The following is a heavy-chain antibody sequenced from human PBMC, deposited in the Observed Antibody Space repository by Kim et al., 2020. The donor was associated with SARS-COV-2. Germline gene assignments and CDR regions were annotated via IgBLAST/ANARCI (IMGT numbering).Heavy chain of an antibody. J-gene: IGHJ6*02. CDR1: GFTFSSYS. D-gene: IGHD6-19*01. CDR2: ISSSSSYI. Sequence: GGSLRLSCAASGFTFSSYSMNWVRQAPGKGLEWVSSISSSSSYIYYADSVKGRFTISRDNAKNSLYLQMNSLRAEDTAVYYCARDHSIAVAGGQFRGYYYYYYGMDVWGQGTTVTVSS. V-gene: IGHV3-21*01. CDR3: ARDHSIAVAGGQFRGYYYYYYGMDV.